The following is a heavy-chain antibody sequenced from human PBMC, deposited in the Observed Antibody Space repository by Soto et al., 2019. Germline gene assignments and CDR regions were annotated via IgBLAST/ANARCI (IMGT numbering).Heavy chain of an antibody. CDR3: ARGDSVYSSSAGNAFDI. CDR1: GFTFSSYA. Sequence: QVQLVESGGGVVQPGRSLRLSCAASGFTFSSYAMHWVRQAPGKGLEWVAVISYDGSNKYYADSVKGRFTISRDNSKNTLYRQMNSLRAEDTAVYYCARGDSVYSSSAGNAFDIWGQGTMVTVSS. J-gene: IGHJ3*02. CDR2: ISYDGSNK. V-gene: IGHV3-30-3*01. D-gene: IGHD6-6*01.